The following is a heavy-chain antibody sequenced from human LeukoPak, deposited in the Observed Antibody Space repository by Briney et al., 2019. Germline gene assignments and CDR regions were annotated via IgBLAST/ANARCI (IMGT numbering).Heavy chain of an antibody. D-gene: IGHD7-27*01. CDR1: GGSISSYY. V-gene: IGHV4-4*07. Sequence: PSETLSLTCTVPGGSISSYYWSWIRQPAGKGLEWIGRIYTSGSTTYNPSLKSRVTISVDTSKNQFSLKLSSVTAADTAVYYCARDATGLGNYFNYWGQRTLVTVSS. CDR2: IYTSGST. CDR3: ARDATGLGNYFNY. J-gene: IGHJ4*02.